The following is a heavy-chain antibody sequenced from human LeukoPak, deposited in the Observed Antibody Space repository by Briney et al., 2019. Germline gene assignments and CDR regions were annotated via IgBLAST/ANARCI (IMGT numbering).Heavy chain of an antibody. Sequence: GSSVKVSCKASGYTFTSYGISGVRQAPGQGLEGMGWISAYNGNTNYAQKLQGRVTMTTDTSTSTAYMELRSLRSDDTAVYYCARALWFGERVRYWFDPWGQGTLVTVSS. CDR3: ARALWFGERVRYWFDP. CDR2: ISAYNGNT. J-gene: IGHJ5*02. D-gene: IGHD3-10*01. CDR1: GYTFTSYG. V-gene: IGHV1-18*01.